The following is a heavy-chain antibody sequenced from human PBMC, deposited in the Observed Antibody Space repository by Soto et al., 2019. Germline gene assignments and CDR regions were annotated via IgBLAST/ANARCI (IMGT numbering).Heavy chain of an antibody. Sequence: GEPLKISCKGSGYSFTSYWIGWVRQMPGKGLEWMGIIYPGDSDTRYSPSFQGQVTISADKSISTAYLQWSSLKASDTAMYYCARQVRDIVVVPAAIVPWFDPWGQGTLVTVSS. CDR1: GYSFTSYW. CDR3: ARQVRDIVVVPAAIVPWFDP. J-gene: IGHJ5*02. D-gene: IGHD2-2*02. CDR2: IYPGDSDT. V-gene: IGHV5-51*01.